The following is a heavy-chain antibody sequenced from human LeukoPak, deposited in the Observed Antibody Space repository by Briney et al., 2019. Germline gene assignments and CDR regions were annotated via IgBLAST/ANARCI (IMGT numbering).Heavy chain of an antibody. D-gene: IGHD6-13*01. CDR2: IYYSGST. J-gene: IGHJ3*02. Sequence: SETLSLTCTVSGGSISSYYWSWIRQPPGKGLDWIGYIYYSGSTNYNPSLKSRVTISVDTSKSQFSLKLSSVTAADTAVYYCAVAAAGLVDALDIWGQGTMVTVSS. V-gene: IGHV4-59*01. CDR1: GGSISSYY. CDR3: AVAAAGLVDALDI.